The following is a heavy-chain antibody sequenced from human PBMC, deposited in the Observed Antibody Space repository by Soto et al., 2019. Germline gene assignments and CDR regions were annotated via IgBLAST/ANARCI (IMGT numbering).Heavy chain of an antibody. CDR1: GFTFSSYD. CDR2: IGTAGDT. J-gene: IGHJ4*02. D-gene: IGHD2-2*01. CDR3: ARGSQRQDIVVVPAAIGEGY. V-gene: IGHV3-13*01. Sequence: GGSLRLSCAASGFTFSSYDMHWVRQATGKGLEWVSAIGTAGDTYYPGSVKGRFTISRENAKNSLYLQMNSLRAEDTAVYYCARGSQRQDIVVVPAAIGEGYWGQGTLVTVSS.